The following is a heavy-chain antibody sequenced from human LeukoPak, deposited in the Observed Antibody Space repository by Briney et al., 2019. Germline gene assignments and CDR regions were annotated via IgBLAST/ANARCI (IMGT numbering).Heavy chain of an antibody. Sequence: GGSLRLSCAASGFTFSSYAMHWVRQAPGKGLEWVANIKQDGSEKYYVDSVKGRFTISRDNAKNSLYLQMNSLRAEDTAVYYCAREDVTGTEQDYWGQGTLVTVSS. CDR2: IKQDGSEK. J-gene: IGHJ4*02. D-gene: IGHD1-1*01. CDR3: AREDVTGTEQDY. CDR1: GFTFSSYA. V-gene: IGHV3-7*01.